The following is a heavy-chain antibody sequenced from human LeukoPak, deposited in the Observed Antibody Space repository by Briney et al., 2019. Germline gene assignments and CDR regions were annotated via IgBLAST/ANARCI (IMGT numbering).Heavy chain of an antibody. V-gene: IGHV5-51*01. CDR1: GYSFTSYW. D-gene: IGHD1-26*01. CDR2: IYPGDSDT. Sequence: GESLKISCKGSGYSFTSYWIGWVRQMPGKGLEWMGIIYPGDSDTTYSPSFQGQVTISADKSISTAYLQWTSLKASDTAIYYCARPIYSGRYSERDYWGQGTLVTVSS. CDR3: ARPIYSGRYSERDY. J-gene: IGHJ4*02.